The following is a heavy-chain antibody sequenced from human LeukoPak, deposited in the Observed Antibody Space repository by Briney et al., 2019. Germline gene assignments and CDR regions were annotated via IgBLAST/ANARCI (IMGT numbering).Heavy chain of an antibody. CDR3: AINPYYYGSGSTDY. Sequence: SVKVSCKASGGTFSSYACSGVRQAPGQEREWMGRIIPIFCTANYAQKFQGRRTITTDEYTRTAYMELSSMRSEDTAVYYCAINPYYYGSGSTDYWGQGTLVTVSS. CDR2: IIPIFCTA. J-gene: IGHJ4*02. V-gene: IGHV1-69*05. D-gene: IGHD3-10*01. CDR1: GGTFSSYA.